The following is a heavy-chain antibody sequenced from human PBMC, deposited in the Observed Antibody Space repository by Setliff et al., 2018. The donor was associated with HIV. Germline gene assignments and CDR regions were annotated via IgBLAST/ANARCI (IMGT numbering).Heavy chain of an antibody. CDR3: IRRRRAPGTGDLESY. V-gene: IGHV5-51*01. Sequence: GESLKISCQASGYSFTNYWIGWVRQMPGKGLEWMGVIYPGDSDTRYSPSFQGQVTISADRSITTAYLKWSSLRVSDTAMYYCIRRRRAPGTGDLESYWGQGTLVTVSS. CDR1: GYSFTNYW. J-gene: IGHJ4*02. D-gene: IGHD7-27*01. CDR2: IYPGDSDT.